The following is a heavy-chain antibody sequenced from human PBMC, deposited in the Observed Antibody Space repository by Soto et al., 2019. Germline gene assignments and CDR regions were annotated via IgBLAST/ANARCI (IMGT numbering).Heavy chain of an antibody. CDR3: AREPTVTTWTQYFDY. D-gene: IGHD4-17*01. CDR2: IWYDGSNK. CDR1: GFTFSSYA. V-gene: IGHV3-33*01. J-gene: IGHJ4*02. Sequence: GGSLRLSCAASGFTFSSYAMHWVRQAPGKGLEWVAGIWYDGSNKYYADSVKGRFTISRDNSKNTLYLQMNGLRAEDTAVYYCAREPTVTTWTQYFDYWGQGTLVTVSS.